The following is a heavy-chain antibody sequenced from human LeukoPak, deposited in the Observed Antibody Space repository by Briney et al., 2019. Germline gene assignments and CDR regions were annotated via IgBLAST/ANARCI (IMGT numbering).Heavy chain of an antibody. J-gene: IGHJ4*02. CDR3: AVYSSSSIDY. D-gene: IGHD6-6*01. V-gene: IGHV3-48*03. CDR1: GFTFSSYE. CDR2: ISSSGSTI. Sequence: GGSLRLSCAASGFTFSSYEMNWVRQAPGKGLEWVSYISSSGSTIYYADSVKGRFTIARDNAKTSLYLQMNSLRAEDTAVYYCAVYSSSSIDYWGQGTLVTVSS.